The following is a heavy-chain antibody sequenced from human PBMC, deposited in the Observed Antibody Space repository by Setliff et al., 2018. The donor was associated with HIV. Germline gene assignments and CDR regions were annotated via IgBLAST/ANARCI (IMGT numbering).Heavy chain of an antibody. CDR3: ARGPYGDDLFDY. CDR1: GYTFTNYG. D-gene: IGHD4-17*01. CDR2: LASYNDDA. V-gene: IGHV1-18*01. J-gene: IGHJ4*02. Sequence: ASVKVSCKASGYTFTNYGITWVRQAPGHGLEWMGWLASYNDDANSAQNLQGRVTMTTDKSTSTAYMELRSLRSDDTAVYYCARGPYGDDLFDYWGQGTLVTVS.